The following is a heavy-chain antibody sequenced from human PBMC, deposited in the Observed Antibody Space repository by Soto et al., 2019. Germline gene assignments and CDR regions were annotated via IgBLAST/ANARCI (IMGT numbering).Heavy chain of an antibody. CDR2: IVVGSGNT. J-gene: IGHJ4*02. Sequence: SVKVSCKASGFTFTSSAMQWVRQARGQRLEWIGWIVVGSGNTNYAQKFQERVTITRDMSTSTAYMELSSLRSEDTAVYYCAARVSYYDILTGYYTDFDYWGQGTLVTVSS. CDR1: GFTFTSSA. CDR3: AARVSYYDILTGYYTDFDY. V-gene: IGHV1-58*02. D-gene: IGHD3-9*01.